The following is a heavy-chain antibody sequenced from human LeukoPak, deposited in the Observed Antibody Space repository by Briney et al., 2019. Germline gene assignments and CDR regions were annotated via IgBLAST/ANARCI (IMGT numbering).Heavy chain of an antibody. CDR1: GGSISSSSYY. J-gene: IGHJ4*02. V-gene: IGHV4-39*07. Sequence: SETLSLTCTVSGGSISSSSYYWGWIRQPPGKGLEWIGSIYYSGSTYYNPSLKSRVTISVDTSKNQFSPKLSSVTAADTAVYYCARTEAISSWYEDYWGQGTLVTVSS. CDR3: ARTEAISSWYEDY. D-gene: IGHD6-13*01. CDR2: IYYSGST.